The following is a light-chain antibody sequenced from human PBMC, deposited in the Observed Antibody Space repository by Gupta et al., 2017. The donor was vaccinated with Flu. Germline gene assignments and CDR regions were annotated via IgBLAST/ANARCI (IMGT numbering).Light chain of an antibody. J-gene: IGKJ1*01. CDR2: WGS. CDR3: MQGLKTPQT. CDR1: QSFLDSNGFNY. Sequence: ISCRSSQSFLDSNGFNYLDWYVQKSGQSPQLLIYWGSIRASGVPDRFSGSGSGTDFTLRINRVEAEDVGVYYCMQGLKTPQTFGQGTKVEIK. V-gene: IGKV2-28*01.